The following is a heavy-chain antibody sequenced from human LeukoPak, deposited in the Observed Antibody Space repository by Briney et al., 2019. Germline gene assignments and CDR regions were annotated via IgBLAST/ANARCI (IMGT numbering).Heavy chain of an antibody. J-gene: IGHJ3*02. D-gene: IGHD3-3*01. CDR1: GFTFSSYA. CDR2: ISYDGSNK. CDR3: AKSRSAYPRVDGFDM. Sequence: GGSLRLSCAASGFTFSSYAMHWVRQAPGKGLEWVAVISYDGSNKYYADSVKGRFTISRDNSKNTLYLQMNSLRAEDTALYYCAKSRSAYPRVDGFDMWGQGTMVTVSS. V-gene: IGHV3-30-3*02.